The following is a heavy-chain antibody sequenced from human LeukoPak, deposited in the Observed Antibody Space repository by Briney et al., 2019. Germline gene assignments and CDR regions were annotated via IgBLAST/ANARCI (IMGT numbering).Heavy chain of an antibody. V-gene: IGHV5-51*01. Sequence: GESLKISCKGSGYSFTSYWIGWVRQMPGKGLEWMGIIYPGGSATRYSPSFQGQVTISAHQSISTPYMQWSSLTATGTAMYFCARQNRVASGDNWFDPWGQGTLVTVSS. D-gene: IGHD5-12*01. CDR2: IYPGGSAT. CDR1: GYSFTSYW. J-gene: IGHJ5*02. CDR3: ARQNRVASGDNWFDP.